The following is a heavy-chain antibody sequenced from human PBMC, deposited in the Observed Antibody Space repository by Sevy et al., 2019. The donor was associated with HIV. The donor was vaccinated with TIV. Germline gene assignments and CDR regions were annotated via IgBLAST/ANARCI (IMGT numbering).Heavy chain of an antibody. Sequence: GGSLRLSCAASGFDFNHHWMSWVRQAPQKGLEWVANIKQDGSETYYVDSLEGRFTISIDNAKNSLSLQINDLRAEETAVHYCARLPTGLQSFNYLLSTYFDSWGQGTLVTVSS. CDR3: ARLPTGLQSFNYLLSTYFDS. J-gene: IGHJ4*02. CDR2: IKQDGSET. V-gene: IGHV3-7*01. CDR1: GFDFNHHW. D-gene: IGHD3-9*01.